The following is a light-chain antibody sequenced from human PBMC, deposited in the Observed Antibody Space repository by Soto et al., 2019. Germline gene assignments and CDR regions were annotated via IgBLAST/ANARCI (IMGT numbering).Light chain of an antibody. J-gene: IGKJ1*01. V-gene: IGKV3-20*01. CDR1: QSVSSSY. CDR3: QQYGSSPRT. CDR2: GAS. Sequence: EIVLTQSPGTLSLSPGERATLSCRASQSVSSSYLAWYQQKPGQAPRLLIYGASSRATGIPDRFSGSGSGTDXTLTISRLEXEDFAVYYCQQYGSSPRTFGQGTKVEIK.